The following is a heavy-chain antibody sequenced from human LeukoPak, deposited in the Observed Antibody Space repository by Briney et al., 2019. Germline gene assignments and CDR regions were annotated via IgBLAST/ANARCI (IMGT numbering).Heavy chain of an antibody. CDR3: ARDWVRGYSYGDDY. D-gene: IGHD5-18*01. Sequence: GGTLRLSCAASGFTFSSYGMSWVRQAPGKGLEWVSAISGSGGSTYYADSVKGRFTISRDNSKNTLYLQMNSLRAEDTAVYYCARDWVRGYSYGDDYWGQGTLVTVSS. J-gene: IGHJ4*02. CDR1: GFTFSSYG. CDR2: ISGSGGST. V-gene: IGHV3-23*01.